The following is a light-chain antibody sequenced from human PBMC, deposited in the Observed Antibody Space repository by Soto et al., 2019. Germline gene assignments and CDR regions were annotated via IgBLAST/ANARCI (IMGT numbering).Light chain of an antibody. Sequence: EIVLTQPPATLSLSPGERATLSCRASQSVSSYLACYQQKPGQAPRLLIYDASNRGTGIPARFSGSGSGTDLTLPISSLEPEDFADYYCQRRSNRRFTFAPGTKVDI. CDR1: QSVSSY. CDR3: QRRSNRRFT. CDR2: DAS. V-gene: IGKV3-11*01. J-gene: IGKJ3*01.